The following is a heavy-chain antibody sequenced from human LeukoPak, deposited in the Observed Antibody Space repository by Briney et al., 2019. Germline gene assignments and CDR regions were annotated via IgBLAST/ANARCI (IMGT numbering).Heavy chain of an antibody. CDR2: IYSGGST. CDR3: ATFSGYTYGLFDY. J-gene: IGHJ4*02. Sequence: PGGSLRLSCAVSGFTVSSNFMNWVRQAPGKGLEWVSVIYSGGSTYYADSVKGRFTISRDNSKNTLYLQMNSLRAEDTAVYYCATFSGYTYGLFDYWGQGTLVTVSS. D-gene: IGHD5-18*01. V-gene: IGHV3-53*01. CDR1: GFTVSSNF.